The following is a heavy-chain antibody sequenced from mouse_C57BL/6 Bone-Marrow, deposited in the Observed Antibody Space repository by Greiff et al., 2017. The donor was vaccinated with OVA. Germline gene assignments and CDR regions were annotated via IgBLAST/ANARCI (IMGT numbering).Heavy chain of an antibody. CDR3: ANYYGSSLFYWYFDV. Sequence: EVQGVESGGGLVKPGGSLKLSCAASGFTFSSYAMSWVRQTPEKRLEWVATISDGGSYTYYPDNVKGRFTISRDNAKNYLYLQMSHLKSEDTAMYYCANYYGSSLFYWYFDVWGTGTTVTVSS. CDR2: ISDGGSYT. J-gene: IGHJ1*03. D-gene: IGHD1-1*01. CDR1: GFTFSSYA. V-gene: IGHV5-4*01.